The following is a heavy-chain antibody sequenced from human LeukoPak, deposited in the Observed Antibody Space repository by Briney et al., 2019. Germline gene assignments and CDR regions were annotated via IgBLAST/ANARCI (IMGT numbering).Heavy chain of an antibody. CDR1: GYTFTNYY. CDR2: TNPGGDNT. D-gene: IGHD5-24*01. V-gene: IGHV1-46*01. Sequence: VASVKVSCKASGYTFTNYYIHWVRQAPGQGLEWMGLTNPGGDNTDYAQNFQGRVTTTRDTSTSTVYMGLSSLRSEDTAVYYCARIRDGYNDAYDIWGQGTMVTVSS. CDR3: ARIRDGYNDAYDI. J-gene: IGHJ3*02.